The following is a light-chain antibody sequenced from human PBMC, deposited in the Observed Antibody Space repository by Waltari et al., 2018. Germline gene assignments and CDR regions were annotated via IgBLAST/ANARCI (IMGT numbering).Light chain of an antibody. CDR3: QQYSSFST. CDR2: MAS. Sequence: DIQMTQSPYTLSASVGDRVTISCRASQSVGTWLAWYQQKPGKDPKLLIYMASSLESGVPSRFSGSGSGTEFTLTISSLQPDDFATYSCQQYSSFSTFGQGTKVDI. J-gene: IGKJ2*01. V-gene: IGKV1-5*03. CDR1: QSVGTW.